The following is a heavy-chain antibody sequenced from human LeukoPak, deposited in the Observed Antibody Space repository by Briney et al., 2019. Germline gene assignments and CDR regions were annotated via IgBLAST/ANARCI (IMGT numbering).Heavy chain of an antibody. CDR2: ISYDENTK. Sequence: GGSLRLSCEASGFTFSTYGLHWVRQAPGKGLEWVAFISYDENTKYYAESVKDRFTISRDNSKNTLYLQMNSLRAEDTAVYYCARPREYSGSGYYFAVDVWGKGTTVTVSS. D-gene: IGHD3-10*01. J-gene: IGHJ6*04. CDR1: GFTFSTYG. V-gene: IGHV3-30*04. CDR3: ARPREYSGSGYYFAVDV.